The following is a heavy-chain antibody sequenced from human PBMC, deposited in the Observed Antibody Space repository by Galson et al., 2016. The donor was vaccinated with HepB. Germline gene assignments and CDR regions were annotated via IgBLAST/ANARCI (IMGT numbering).Heavy chain of an antibody. V-gene: IGHV3-48*02. J-gene: IGHJ4*02. D-gene: IGHD2-8*01. Sequence: SLRHSCAASGFTFSAFSMSWVRQAPGKGLEWVSHISSSTSTIYYADSVKGRFTISRDYAKNSLYLQMNSLRDEDTAIYYCARTYCPNGVCNGFDDWGQGTLVTVSS. CDR1: GFTFSAFS. CDR3: ARTYCPNGVCNGFDD. CDR2: ISSSTSTI.